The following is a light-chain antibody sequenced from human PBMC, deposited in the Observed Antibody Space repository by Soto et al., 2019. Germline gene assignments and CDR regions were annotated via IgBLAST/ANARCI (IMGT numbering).Light chain of an antibody. CDR1: QSVSNNY. CDR3: QQYETSPWT. V-gene: IGKV3-20*01. CDR2: GAS. J-gene: IGKJ1*01. Sequence: EIVMTQSPATLSVSPGEGATLSCRASQSVSNNYLAWYQQKPGQAPRLLIYGASNRATGIPHRFSGSGSGTAFTLTTSSLQPEDFAMYYCQQYETSPWTFGQGTKV.